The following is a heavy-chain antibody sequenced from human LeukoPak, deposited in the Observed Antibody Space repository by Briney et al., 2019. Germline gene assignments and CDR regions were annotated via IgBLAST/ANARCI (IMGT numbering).Heavy chain of an antibody. CDR3: ASQQGGSFAFDD. J-gene: IGHJ4*02. Sequence: ASVKVSCKVSGSTVTDLSTHWVRQAPGKGLQWMGSFDLEDGETFYEENFEGRVTMTEDSSTDTAYMELSSLRTDDTAMYYCASQQGGSFAFDDWGQGTLVTVSS. CDR1: GSTVTDLS. CDR2: FDLEDGET. D-gene: IGHD1-26*01. V-gene: IGHV1-24*01.